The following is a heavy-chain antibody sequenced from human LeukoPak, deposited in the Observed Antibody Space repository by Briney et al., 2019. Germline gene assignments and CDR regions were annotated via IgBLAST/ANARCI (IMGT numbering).Heavy chain of an antibody. D-gene: IGHD3-16*02. Sequence: GGSLRLSCAVSGFTVSRNYMSWVRQARGKGLEWVSVIYSGGSTYYADSAKHRFTIYRDNSKNTLYLQMNSLRGEDTAVYYCAREWEGNYDYVWGSYRHFDYWGQGTLVTVSS. J-gene: IGHJ4*02. CDR3: AREWEGNYDYVWGSYRHFDY. V-gene: IGHV3-66*01. CDR2: IYSGGST. CDR1: GFTVSRNY.